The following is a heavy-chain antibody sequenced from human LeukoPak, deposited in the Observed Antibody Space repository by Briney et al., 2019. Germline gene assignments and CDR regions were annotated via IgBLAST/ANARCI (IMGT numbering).Heavy chain of an antibody. J-gene: IGHJ6*02. CDR2: IYPGDSDT. CDR1: GYSFANYW. Sequence: GESLKISCKGSGYSFANYWIGWVRPMPGKGMEWMGSIYPGDSDTRYSPSFQGQVTISADKSITTAYLQWSSLKASDTATYYCARRNYGMDVWGQGTTVTVSS. CDR3: ARRNYGMDV. V-gene: IGHV5-51*01.